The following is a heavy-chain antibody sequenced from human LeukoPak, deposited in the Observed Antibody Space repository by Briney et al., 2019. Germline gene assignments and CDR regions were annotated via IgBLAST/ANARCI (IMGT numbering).Heavy chain of an antibody. V-gene: IGHV3-11*06. Sequence: GGSLRLSCAASGFTFSDYYMSWIRQAPGKGLEWVSYISSSSGYTNYADSVKGRFTISRDNAKNSLYLQMGSLRAEDTAIYYCVKDDSYYYDSGIYPYWGQGTLVTVSS. CDR2: ISSSSGYT. CDR1: GFTFSDYY. J-gene: IGHJ4*02. D-gene: IGHD3-10*01. CDR3: VKDDSYYYDSGIYPY.